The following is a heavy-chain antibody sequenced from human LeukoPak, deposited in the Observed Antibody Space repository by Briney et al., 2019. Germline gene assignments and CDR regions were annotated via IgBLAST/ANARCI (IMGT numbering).Heavy chain of an antibody. D-gene: IGHD6-13*01. V-gene: IGHV3-53*01. CDR3: TAAADTYPFDY. J-gene: IGHJ4*02. Sequence: GGSLRLSCAASGFTVSSNYMSWVRQAPGKGLERVSVIYSGGSTYYADSVKGRFTISRDNSKNTLYLQMNSLRAEDTAVYYCTAAADTYPFDYWGQGTLVTVSS. CDR1: GFTVSSNY. CDR2: IYSGGST.